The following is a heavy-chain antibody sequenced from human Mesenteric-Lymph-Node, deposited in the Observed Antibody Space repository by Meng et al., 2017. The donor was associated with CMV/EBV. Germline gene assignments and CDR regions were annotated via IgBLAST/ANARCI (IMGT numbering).Heavy chain of an antibody. CDR2: IYYSGST. J-gene: IGHJ3*02. V-gene: IGHV4-59*12. CDR3: ARSLAGNDAFDI. Sequence: SETLSLTCTVSGGSINNYYWSWIRQPPEKGLEWIGYIYYSGSTNYNPSLKSRVTISVDASKNQFSLNLSSVTAADTAVYYCARSLAGNDAFDIWGQGTMVTVSS. CDR1: GGSINNYY. D-gene: IGHD3-16*02.